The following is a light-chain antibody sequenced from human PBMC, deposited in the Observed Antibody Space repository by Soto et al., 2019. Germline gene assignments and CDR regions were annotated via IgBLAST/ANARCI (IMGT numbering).Light chain of an antibody. CDR2: EVS. V-gene: IGLV2-14*01. CDR3: SSYTSSIWV. J-gene: IGLJ3*02. Sequence: QSALTQPASVSGSPGQSITISCTGTSSDVGGYNSVSWYQQHPGKAPKLMIYEVSNRPSGVSNRFSGSKSGNTASLTISGLQAEDEADYYCSSYTSSIWVFGGGTKLTVL. CDR1: SSDVGGYNS.